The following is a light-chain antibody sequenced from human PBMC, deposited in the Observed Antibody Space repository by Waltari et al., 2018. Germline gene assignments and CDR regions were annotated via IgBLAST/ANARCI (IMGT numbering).Light chain of an antibody. CDR1: SSHLGGYF. J-gene: IGLJ1*01. CDR2: DKD. CDR3: GSWDLSLNAYV. V-gene: IGLV1-51*01. Sequence: QSVLTQPPSVSAAPGQKVTVPCAGGSSHLGGYFVSWYHHPPGTAPKHLIYDKDKRPSGIPDRFSGSKSGTSATLGITGLQTGDEADYYCGSWDLSLNAYVFGTGTQVTVL.